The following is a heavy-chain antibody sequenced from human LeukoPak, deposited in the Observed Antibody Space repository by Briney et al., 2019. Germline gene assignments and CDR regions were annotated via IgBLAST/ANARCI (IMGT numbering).Heavy chain of an antibody. CDR1: GYTFTGYY. CDR2: ISPNSGGT. Sequence: ASVKVSCKASGYTFTGYYIHWVRQAPGQGLEWMGWISPNSGGTKYAQNFQGRVTMIMDTSISTAYMELNRLSSDDTAVYYCARGDCSTISCPFDPWGQGPLVTVSS. V-gene: IGHV1-2*02. J-gene: IGHJ5*02. CDR3: ARGDCSTISCPFDP. D-gene: IGHD2-2*01.